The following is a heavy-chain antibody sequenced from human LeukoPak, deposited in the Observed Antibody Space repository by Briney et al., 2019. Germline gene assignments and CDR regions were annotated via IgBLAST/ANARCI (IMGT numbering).Heavy chain of an antibody. D-gene: IGHD3-10*01. V-gene: IGHV4-61*08. CDR3: ARLWFDYYYYMDV. Sequence: SETLSLTCAVSGGSISSGDYSWSWIRQPPGKGLEWIGYMYYSGSTNYNPSLKSRVTISVDTSKNQFSLKLSSVTAADTAVYYCARLWFDYYYYMDVWGKGTTVTISS. CDR2: MYYSGST. CDR1: GGSISSGDYS. J-gene: IGHJ6*03.